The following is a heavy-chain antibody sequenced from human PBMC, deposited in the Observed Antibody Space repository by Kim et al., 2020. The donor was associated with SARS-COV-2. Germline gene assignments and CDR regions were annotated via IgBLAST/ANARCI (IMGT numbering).Heavy chain of an antibody. CDR1: GFSFSNYA. CDR3: VKGSSAWYEGWFDP. J-gene: IGHJ5*02. Sequence: GGSLRLSCSGSGFSFSNYAIHWVRQATGKGLQYVSAISGNGGSTYYADSLKGRCTISRDNSKNTVYLQMSSLRSDDTAVYYCVKGSSAWYEGWFDPWGQGTLVTVSS. V-gene: IGHV3-64D*09. D-gene: IGHD6-19*01. CDR2: ISGNGGST.